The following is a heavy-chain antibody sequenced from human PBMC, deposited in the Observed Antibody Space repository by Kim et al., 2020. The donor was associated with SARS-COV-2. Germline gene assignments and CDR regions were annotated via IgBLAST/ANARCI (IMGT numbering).Heavy chain of an antibody. CDR1: GFTFSTYA. V-gene: IGHV3-23*01. D-gene: IGHD3-10*01. J-gene: IGHJ5*01. Sequence: GGSLRLSCTASGFTFSTYAMSWVRQAPGKGLERVSGISGSGDTTHYADSVKGRFTISRDNSKNTLYLQMNNLRVEDTAVYYCSKGFWGTGSHTGPSDSWGQGTLVTVSS. CDR3: SKGFWGTGSHTGPSDS. CDR2: ISGSGDTT.